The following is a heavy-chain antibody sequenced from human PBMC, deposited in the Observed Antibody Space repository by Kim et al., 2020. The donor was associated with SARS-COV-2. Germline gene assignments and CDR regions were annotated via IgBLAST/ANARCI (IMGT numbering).Heavy chain of an antibody. CDR3: ARDRGRVVWFDP. D-gene: IGHD3-10*01. Sequence: SETLSLTCTVSGGSISSYYWSWIRQPPGKGLEWIGYIYYSGSTNYNPSLKSRVTISVDTYKNQFSLKLSSVTAADTAVYYCARDRGRVVWFDPWGQGTLVTVS. CDR2: IYYSGST. J-gene: IGHJ5*02. V-gene: IGHV4-59*01. CDR1: GGSISSYY.